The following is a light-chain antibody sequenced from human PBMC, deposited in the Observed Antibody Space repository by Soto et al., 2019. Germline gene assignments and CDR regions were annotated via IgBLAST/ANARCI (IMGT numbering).Light chain of an antibody. CDR3: CSYAGSNYV. CDR2: EVS. J-gene: IGLJ1*01. Sequence: QSALTQPASVSGSPGQSITISCTGTSSDVGNYNLVSWYQHHPGKAHKLIIYEVSKRPSGVSNRFSGSKSGDTASLTISGLQAEDEADYYCCSYAGSNYVFGTGTTVTVL. V-gene: IGLV2-23*02. CDR1: SSDVGNYNL.